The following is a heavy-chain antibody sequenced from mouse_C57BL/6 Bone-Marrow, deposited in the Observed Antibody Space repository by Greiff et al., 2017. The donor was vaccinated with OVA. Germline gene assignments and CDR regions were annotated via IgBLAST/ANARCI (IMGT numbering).Heavy chain of an antibody. Sequence: EVQGVESGGGLVKPGGSLKLSCAASGFTFSSYAMSWVRQTPEKRLEWVATISDGGSYTYYPDNVKGRFTISSDNAKNNLYLQMSQLKSEDTAMYYCARDVSDGYWFAYWGQGTLVTVSA. V-gene: IGHV5-4*01. CDR3: ARDVSDGYWFAY. D-gene: IGHD2-3*01. CDR1: GFTFSSYA. J-gene: IGHJ3*01. CDR2: ISDGGSYT.